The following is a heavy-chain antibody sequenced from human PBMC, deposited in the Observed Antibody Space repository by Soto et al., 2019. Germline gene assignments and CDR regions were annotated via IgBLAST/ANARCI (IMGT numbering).Heavy chain of an antibody. J-gene: IGHJ5*02. V-gene: IGHV3-23*01. CDR1: GFIFENFG. D-gene: IGHD1-26*01. Sequence: GSLRLSCAASGFIFENFGMSWVRQAPGKGLEWISSISGSGFKKYYADSVKGRFTISRDNSKSTVYLELNNLSAEDTAVYHCAKNQGVELVPLATVDWFDPWGQGSVVTVSS. CDR2: ISGSGFKK. CDR3: AKNQGVELVPLATVDWFDP.